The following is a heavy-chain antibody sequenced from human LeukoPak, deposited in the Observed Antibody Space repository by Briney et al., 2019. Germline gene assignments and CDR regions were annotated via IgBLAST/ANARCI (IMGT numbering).Heavy chain of an antibody. V-gene: IGHV3-30*04. D-gene: IGHD5-18*01. CDR3: ARVQGGYSYGSGFDS. CDR1: GFTFSSYA. CDR2: ISYDGSNK. Sequence: PGRSLRLSCAASGFTFSSYAMHWVRQAPGKGLEWVAVISYDGSNKYYADSVKGRFTISRDNSKNTLYLQMNSLRAEDTAVYYCARVQGGYSYGSGFDSWGQGTLVTVSS. J-gene: IGHJ4*02.